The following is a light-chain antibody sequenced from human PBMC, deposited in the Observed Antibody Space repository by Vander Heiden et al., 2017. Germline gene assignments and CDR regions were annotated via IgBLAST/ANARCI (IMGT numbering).Light chain of an antibody. J-gene: IGKJ1*01. CDR3: QRYNNWPPWT. V-gene: IGKV3D-15*01. CDR2: GAS. CDR1: QNIYGN. Sequence: EIAITQSPATLSVSPGEGATLSCRASQNIYGNLAWYQQKPGQAPRLLIYGASTRATGIPARFSGSGSGTDYTLTISSLQSEDFAVYYCQRYNNWPPWTFGQGTKVEIK.